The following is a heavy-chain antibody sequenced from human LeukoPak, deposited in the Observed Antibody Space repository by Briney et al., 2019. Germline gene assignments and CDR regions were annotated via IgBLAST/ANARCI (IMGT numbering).Heavy chain of an antibody. J-gene: IGHJ5*02. CDR3: SALTPGVIVSVPSDP. CDR2: IRSKTYGGTT. D-gene: IGHD3-10*01. CDR1: GFTFGHYA. Sequence: QSGGSLRLSCTASGFTFGHYAMSWFRQAPGKGLEWVGLIRSKTYGGTTEYAASVKDRFTISRDDSKSIAYLQMNSLRTEDTAVYYCSALTPGVIVSVPSDPWGQGTLVTVSS. V-gene: IGHV3-49*03.